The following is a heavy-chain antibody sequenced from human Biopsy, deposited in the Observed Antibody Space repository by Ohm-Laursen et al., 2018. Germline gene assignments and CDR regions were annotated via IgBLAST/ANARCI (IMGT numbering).Heavy chain of an antibody. J-gene: IGHJ4*02. CDR2: ISPKSGGT. CDR3: ALQSVAQMKNFDY. Sequence: ASVKVSCKASGFSFTGYYIHWVRQAPGQGLEWMGWISPKSGGTNYAQKFQGNITMTKNTSMSTAYMEMSRLRSDDTAVYYCALQSVAQMKNFDYWGQGTLVTVSS. D-gene: IGHD6-19*01. V-gene: IGHV1-2*02. CDR1: GFSFTGYY.